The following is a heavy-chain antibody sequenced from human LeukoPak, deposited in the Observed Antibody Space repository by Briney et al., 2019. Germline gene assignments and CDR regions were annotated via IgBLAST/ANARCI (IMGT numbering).Heavy chain of an antibody. V-gene: IGHV1-46*03. Sequence: ASVKVSCKASGYTFTSYYMHWVRQAPGQGLEWMGIINPSGGSTSYAQKFQGRVTMTRDTSTSTVYMELSSLRSEDTAVYYCASQESVDIVATPIDYWGQGTLVTVSS. CDR2: INPSGGST. CDR1: GYTFTSYY. J-gene: IGHJ4*02. D-gene: IGHD5-12*01. CDR3: ASQESVDIVATPIDY.